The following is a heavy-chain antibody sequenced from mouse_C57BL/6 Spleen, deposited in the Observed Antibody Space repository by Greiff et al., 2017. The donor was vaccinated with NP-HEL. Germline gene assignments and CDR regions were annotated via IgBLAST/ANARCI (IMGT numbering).Heavy chain of an antibody. D-gene: IGHD3-2*02. CDR2: IDPSDSYT. Sequence: QVQLQQPGAELVKPGASVKLSCKASGYTFTSYWMQWVKQRPGQGLEWIGEIDPSDSYTNYNQKFKGKATLTVDTSSSTAYMQLSSLTSEDSAVYYCARSAQATWDAMDYWGQGTSVTVAS. V-gene: IGHV1-50*01. CDR1: GYTFTSYW. J-gene: IGHJ4*01. CDR3: ARSAQATWDAMDY.